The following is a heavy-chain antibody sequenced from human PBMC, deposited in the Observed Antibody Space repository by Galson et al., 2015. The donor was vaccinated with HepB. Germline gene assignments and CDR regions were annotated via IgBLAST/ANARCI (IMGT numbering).Heavy chain of an antibody. Sequence: SVKVSCKASGYTFTGYYMHWVRQAPGQGLEWMGWINPNSGGTNYAQKFQGRVTMTRDTSISTAYMELSRLRSDDTAVYYCARDWGVVRGEDFDYWGQGTLVTVSS. CDR3: ARDWGVVRGEDFDY. V-gene: IGHV1-2*02. CDR1: GYTFTGYY. J-gene: IGHJ4*02. CDR2: INPNSGGT. D-gene: IGHD3-10*01.